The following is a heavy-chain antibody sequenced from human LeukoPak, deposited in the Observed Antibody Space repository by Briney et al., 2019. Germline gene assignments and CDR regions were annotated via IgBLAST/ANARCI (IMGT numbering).Heavy chain of an antibody. V-gene: IGHV4-39*01. Sequence: PSETLSLTCTVSGGSISSSSYYWGWLRQPPGKGLEWIGSIYYSGSTYYNPSLKSRATISVDTSKNQFSLKLSSVTAADTAVYYCASPTPGYSSSWYYFDYWGQGTLVTVSS. CDR3: ASPTPGYSSSWYYFDY. CDR2: IYYSGST. J-gene: IGHJ4*02. D-gene: IGHD6-13*01. CDR1: GGSISSSSYY.